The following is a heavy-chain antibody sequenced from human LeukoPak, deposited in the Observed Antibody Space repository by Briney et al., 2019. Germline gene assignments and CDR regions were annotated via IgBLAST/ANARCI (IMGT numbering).Heavy chain of an antibody. CDR2: INHSGST. J-gene: IGHJ4*02. CDR3: AASSTGSGCPYRSYYFDY. D-gene: IGHD5-12*01. V-gene: IGHV4-34*01. Sequence: SETLSLTCAVYGGSFSGYYWSWIRQPPGKGLEWIGEINHSGSTNYNPSLKSRVTISVDTSKNQFSLKLSSVTAADTAVYYCAASSTGSGCPYRSYYFDYWGQGTLVTVSS. CDR1: GGSFSGYY.